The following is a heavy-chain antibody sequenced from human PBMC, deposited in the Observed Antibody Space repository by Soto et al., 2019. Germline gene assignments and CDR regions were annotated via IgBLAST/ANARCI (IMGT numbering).Heavy chain of an antibody. CDR1: GISFSDYP. D-gene: IGHD1-1*01. J-gene: IGHJ4*02. CDR3: ARMFSRYDPLYYFDF. V-gene: IGHV3-23*01. Sequence: EVHLLESGGALVQPGGSLRLSCTVSGISFSDYPMDWVRQAPGKGLEWVSRISGTSLSTYYADSVKGRFTISRDNSNNTLYLDMSSLRGEDTAIYYCARMFSRYDPLYYFDFWGQGTLVTVSS. CDR2: ISGTSLST.